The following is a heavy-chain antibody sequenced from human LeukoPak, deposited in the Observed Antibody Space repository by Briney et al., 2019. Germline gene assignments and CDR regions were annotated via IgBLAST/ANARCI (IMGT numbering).Heavy chain of an antibody. J-gene: IGHJ5*02. CDR3: ARAMVRGVRTNWFDP. D-gene: IGHD3-10*01. CDR1: GGSFSGYY. CDR2: INHSGST. Sequence: SETLSLTCAVYGGSFSGYYWSWIRQPPGKGLEWIGEINHSGSTNYNPSLKSRVTISVDTSKNQFSLKLSSVTAADTAVYYCARAMVRGVRTNWFDPWGQGTLVTVSS. V-gene: IGHV4-34*01.